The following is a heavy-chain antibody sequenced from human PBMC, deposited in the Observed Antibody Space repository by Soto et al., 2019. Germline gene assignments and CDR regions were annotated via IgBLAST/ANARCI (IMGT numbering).Heavy chain of an antibody. V-gene: IGHV3-30*18. D-gene: IGHD3-10*01. J-gene: IGHJ6*02. CDR3: AKAGGSGSYPLDL. CDR1: GFTFSSYG. CDR2: ISYDGSNK. Sequence: GGSLRLSCAASGFTFSSYGMHWVRQAPGKGLEWVAVISYDGSNKYYADSVKGRFTISRDNSKNTLYLQMNSLRAEDTAVYYCAKAGGSGSYPLDLWGQGTTVTVSS.